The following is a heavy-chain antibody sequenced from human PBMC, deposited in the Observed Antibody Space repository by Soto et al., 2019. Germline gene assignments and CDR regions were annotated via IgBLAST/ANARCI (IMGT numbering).Heavy chain of an antibody. CDR3: AREGVAPYYYYGMDV. J-gene: IGHJ6*02. Sequence: ASVKVSCKASGYTFTRSGISWVRQAPGQGLEWMGWISTYNGDTNYAQTFQGRVTMTTDTSTSTVQMEVRSLRSDDTAVYYCAREGVAPYYYYGMDVWGQGTPVTSP. CDR2: ISTYNGDT. CDR1: GYTFTRSG. D-gene: IGHD5-12*01. V-gene: IGHV1-18*01.